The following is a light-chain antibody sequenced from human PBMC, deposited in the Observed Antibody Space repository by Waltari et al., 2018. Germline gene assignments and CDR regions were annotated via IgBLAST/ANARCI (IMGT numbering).Light chain of an antibody. CDR2: GAS. CDR3: QQYNTYST. V-gene: IGKV1-5*03. Sequence: DVQMTQSPFTVSASVGHSVTITCRASQSVSVWLAWYQQKPGKAPKLLISGASSLESGVPSRFSGSGSGTEFTLTISGLQPEDFATYYCQQYNTYSTFGQGTKVEIK. CDR1: QSVSVW. J-gene: IGKJ1*01.